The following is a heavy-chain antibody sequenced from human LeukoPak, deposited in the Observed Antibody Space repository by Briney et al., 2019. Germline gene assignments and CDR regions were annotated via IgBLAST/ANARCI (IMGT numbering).Heavy chain of an antibody. D-gene: IGHD2-2*01. CDR3: VRTIRSSTKDYYFGY. CDR1: GFIFSGYA. CDR2: ISYDGSNK. V-gene: IGHV3-30-3*01. Sequence: PGRSLRLSCAASGFIFSGYAMHWVRQAPGKGLEWVAVISYDGSNKYYADSVKGRFTISRDNSNNTLYLQMNSLRAENTAVYYCVRTIRSSTKDYYFGYWGQGTLVTVSS. J-gene: IGHJ4*02.